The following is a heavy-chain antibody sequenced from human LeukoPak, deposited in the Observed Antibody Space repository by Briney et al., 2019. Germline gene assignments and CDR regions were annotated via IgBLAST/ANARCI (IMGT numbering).Heavy chain of an antibody. CDR2: INHSGST. CDR3: ARVRSGYNLDY. J-gene: IGHJ4*02. Sequence: SSETLSLTCAVYGGSFSGYYWSWIRQPPGKGLEWIGEINHSGSTNYNPSLKSRVTISVDTSKNQFSLKLSSVTAADTAVYYCARVRSGYNLDYWGQGTLVTVSS. CDR1: GGSFSGYY. V-gene: IGHV4-34*01. D-gene: IGHD5-24*01.